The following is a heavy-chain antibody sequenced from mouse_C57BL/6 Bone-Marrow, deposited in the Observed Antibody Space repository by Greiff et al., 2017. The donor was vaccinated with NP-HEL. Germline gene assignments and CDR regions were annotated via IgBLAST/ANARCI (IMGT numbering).Heavy chain of an antibody. CDR3: ARAGSSPSYYYAMDY. Sequence: DVKVVESGGGLVKPGGSLKLSCAASGFTFSDYGMHWVRQAPEKGLEWVAYISSGSSTIYYADTVKGRFTISRDNAKNTLFLQMTSLRSEDTAMYYCARAGSSPSYYYAMDYWGQGTSVTVSS. CDR1: GFTFSDYG. D-gene: IGHD1-1*01. J-gene: IGHJ4*01. V-gene: IGHV5-17*01. CDR2: ISSGSSTI.